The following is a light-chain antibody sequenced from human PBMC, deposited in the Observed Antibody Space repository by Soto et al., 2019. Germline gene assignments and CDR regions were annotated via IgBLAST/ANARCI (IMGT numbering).Light chain of an antibody. Sequence: QSVLTQPASVSGSPGQSITISCTGTSSDVGGYNYVSWYQQHPGKAPKLMIYEVSNRPSGVSNRFSGSKSGNTASLTISGLQAEDEADYCCSSYTSSSTSYVFGNGTKVTVL. CDR1: SSDVGGYNY. CDR2: EVS. CDR3: SSYTSSSTSYV. V-gene: IGLV2-14*01. J-gene: IGLJ1*01.